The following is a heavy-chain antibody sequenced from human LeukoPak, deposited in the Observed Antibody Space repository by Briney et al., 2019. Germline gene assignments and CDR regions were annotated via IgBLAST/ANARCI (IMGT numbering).Heavy chain of an antibody. V-gene: IGHV3-48*03. CDR2: ISAGGRTT. CDR3: ASWAGNTQSDSWSGPFDY. J-gene: IGHJ4*02. D-gene: IGHD3-3*01. Sequence: PGGSLRLSCAVSGLTFSNLKMNWVRQAPGKGLEWVSYISAGGRTTFYADSVTGRFTISRDNAKNSLCLQMSSLRVEDTAVYYCASWAGNTQSDSWSGPFDYWGQGSLVTVSS. CDR1: GLTFSNLK.